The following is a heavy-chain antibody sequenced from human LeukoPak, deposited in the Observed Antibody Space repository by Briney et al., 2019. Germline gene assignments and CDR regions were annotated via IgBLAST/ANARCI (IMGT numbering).Heavy chain of an antibody. J-gene: IGHJ5*02. D-gene: IGHD2-21*01. V-gene: IGHV3-74*01. CDR1: GFTFTSYW. CDR3: ARVGNGDFTWFNP. Sequence: PGGSLRLSCVASGFTFTSYWMHWVRQAPGKGLMRVSRINSDGSSTNYADSVKGRFTISRDNAKNTLYLQMNSLRAEDTAVYYCARVGNGDFTWFNPWGQGTLVSVSS. CDR2: INSDGSST.